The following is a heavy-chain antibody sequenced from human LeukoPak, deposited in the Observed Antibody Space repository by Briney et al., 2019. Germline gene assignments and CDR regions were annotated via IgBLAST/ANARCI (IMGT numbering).Heavy chain of an antibody. Sequence: HPGGSLRLSCAASGFTFSSYAMSWVRQAPGKGLEWVSAISGSGGSTYYADSVKGRFTISRDNSKNTLYLQMNSLRAEDTAVYYCAKCDQLLSRVYYFDYWGQGTLVTVSS. CDR2: ISGSGGST. V-gene: IGHV3-23*01. CDR1: GFTFSSYA. CDR3: AKCDQLLSRVYYFDY. J-gene: IGHJ4*02. D-gene: IGHD2-2*01.